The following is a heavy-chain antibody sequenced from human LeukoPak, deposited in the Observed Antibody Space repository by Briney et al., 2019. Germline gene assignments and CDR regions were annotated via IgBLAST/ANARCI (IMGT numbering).Heavy chain of an antibody. V-gene: IGHV3-23*01. CDR1: GFTFSSYA. D-gene: IGHD2-21*01. CDR2: ISGSGGST. Sequence: GGSLRLSCAASGFTFSSYAMSWVRQAPGKGLEWVSAISGSGGSTYYADSVKGRFTISRDNSKNTLYVQMKSLRAEDTAVYYCARIPTEDDWYFDLWGRGVLVTVSS. CDR3: ARIPTEDDWYFDL. J-gene: IGHJ2*01.